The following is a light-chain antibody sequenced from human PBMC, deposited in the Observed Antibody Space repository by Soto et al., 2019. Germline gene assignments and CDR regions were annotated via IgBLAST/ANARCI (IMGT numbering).Light chain of an antibody. CDR2: SNN. J-gene: IGLJ1*01. CDR3: GSYTGSIPYV. Sequence: QSVLTQPPSSSGTPGPRVTISCSGSISNIGSNTVNWYQQLPGTAPKLLIYSNNQRPSGVSNRFSGSKSGNTASLTISGLQVEDEAEYYCGSYTGSIPYVFGTGTKVTVL. V-gene: IGLV1-44*01. CDR1: ISNIGSNT.